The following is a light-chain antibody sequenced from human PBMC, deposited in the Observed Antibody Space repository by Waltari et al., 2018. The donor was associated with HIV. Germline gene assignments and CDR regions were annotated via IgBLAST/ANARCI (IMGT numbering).Light chain of an antibody. J-gene: IGLJ2*01. CDR3: SSYTSSSIVI. V-gene: IGLV2-14*03. CDR1: SSDVGGYNY. CDR2: DVN. Sequence: SALTQPASVSGSPGQSITIPCTGTSSDVGGYNYVSWYRLHPGEVPKLMIFDVNNRPSGVSNRCSGSKSGNTASLTISGLQVEDEADYYCSSYTSSSIVIFGGGTKVTVL.